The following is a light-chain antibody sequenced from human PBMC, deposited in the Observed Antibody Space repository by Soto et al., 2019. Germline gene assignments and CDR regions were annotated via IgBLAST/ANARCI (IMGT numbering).Light chain of an antibody. CDR3: QQYGSSPPFT. CDR2: GAS. V-gene: IGKV3-20*01. Sequence: NELTQSQRTLFLSPGERATLSCRASQSVSSSYLAWYQQNPGQAPRLLIYGASSRATGIPDRFSGSGSGTDFSLTISRLEPEYFAVYYCQQYGSSPPFTFGQGTRLEIK. J-gene: IGKJ5*01. CDR1: QSVSSSY.